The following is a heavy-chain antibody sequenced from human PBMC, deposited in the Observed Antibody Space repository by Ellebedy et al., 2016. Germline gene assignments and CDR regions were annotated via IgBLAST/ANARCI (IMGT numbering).Heavy chain of an antibody. Sequence: GESLKISXAASGFTFSSYGMHWVRQAPGKGLEWVAVISYDGTNKYYADSVKGRFTISRDNSKNTLYLQMNSLRSEDTALYSCAKEGVTAARLGGYYFDYWGQGTLVTVSS. V-gene: IGHV3-30*18. J-gene: IGHJ4*02. CDR2: ISYDGTNK. D-gene: IGHD6-6*01. CDR3: AKEGVTAARLGGYYFDY. CDR1: GFTFSSYG.